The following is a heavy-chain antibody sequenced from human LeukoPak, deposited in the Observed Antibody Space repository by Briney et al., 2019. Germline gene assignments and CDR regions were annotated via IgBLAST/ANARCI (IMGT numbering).Heavy chain of an antibody. CDR1: GGSFSGYY. J-gene: IGHJ4*02. D-gene: IGHD3-10*01. V-gene: IGHV4-34*01. CDR2: INRSGST. Sequence: SETLSLTCAVYGGSFSGYYWSWIRQPPGKGLEWIGEINRSGSTNYNPSLKSRVTISVDTSKNQFSLKLSSVTAADTAVYYCARGRMVRGVMDYWGQGTLVTVSS. CDR3: ARGRMVRGVMDY.